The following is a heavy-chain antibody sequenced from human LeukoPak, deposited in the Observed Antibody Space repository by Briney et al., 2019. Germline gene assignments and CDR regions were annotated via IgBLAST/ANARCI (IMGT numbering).Heavy chain of an antibody. CDR1: GGSISNYY. D-gene: IGHD3-22*01. V-gene: IGHV4-59*01. J-gene: IGHJ4*02. CDR3: ARASSSGYYLRGYYFDY. Sequence: KASETLSLTCTVSGGSISNYYWSWIRQPPGKGLEWIGYIYYSGSTSYNPSLKSRVTISVDTSKNQFSLKLSSVTAADTAVYYCARASSSGYYLRGYYFDYWGQGTLVTVSS. CDR2: IYYSGST.